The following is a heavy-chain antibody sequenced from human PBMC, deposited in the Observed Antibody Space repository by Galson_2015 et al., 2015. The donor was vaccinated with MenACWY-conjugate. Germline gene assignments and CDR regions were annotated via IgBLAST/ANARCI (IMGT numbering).Heavy chain of an antibody. CDR1: GFTFSSYW. J-gene: IGHJ6*02. V-gene: IGHV3-23*01. CDR3: ARSSGMDV. CDR2: ISDGAGFK. Sequence: SLRLSCAASGFTFSSYWMHWVRQAPGKGLEWVSTISDGAGFKYYTDSVKGRFTISRDNSKNTLYLQMHSLRADDTAVYFCARSSGMDVWGQGTTVTVSS.